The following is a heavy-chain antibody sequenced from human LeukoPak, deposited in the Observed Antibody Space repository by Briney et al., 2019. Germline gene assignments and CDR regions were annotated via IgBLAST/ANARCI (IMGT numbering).Heavy chain of an antibody. Sequence: SVKVSCKASGGTFSSYAISWVRQAPGQGLEWMGGIIPIFGTANYAQKFQGRVAITADESTSTAYMELSSLRSEDTAVYYCARKVGGYSYGHAFDYWGQGTLVTVSS. CDR2: IIPIFGTA. CDR1: GGTFSSYA. V-gene: IGHV1-69*13. D-gene: IGHD5-18*01. J-gene: IGHJ4*02. CDR3: ARKVGGYSYGHAFDY.